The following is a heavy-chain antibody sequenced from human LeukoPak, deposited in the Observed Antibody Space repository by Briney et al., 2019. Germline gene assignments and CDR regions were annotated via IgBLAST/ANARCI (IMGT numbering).Heavy chain of an antibody. D-gene: IGHD5-18*01. Sequence: SQTLSLTCAISGDSVSSNSAARNWIRQSPSRGLEWLGRTYYRSKWYNDYAVSVKSRITINPDTSKNQFSLQLNSVTPEDTAVYYCARDHGYSYGRVGYYYYGMDVWGQGTTVTVSS. CDR3: ARDHGYSYGRVGYYYYGMDV. CDR1: GDSVSSNSAA. J-gene: IGHJ6*02. CDR2: TYYRSKWYN. V-gene: IGHV6-1*01.